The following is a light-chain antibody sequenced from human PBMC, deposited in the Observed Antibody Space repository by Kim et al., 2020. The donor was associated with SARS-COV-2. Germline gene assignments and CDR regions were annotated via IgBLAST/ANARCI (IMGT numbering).Light chain of an antibody. CDR3: QQYDSSPRT. J-gene: IGKJ4*01. CDR1: KRVGRSN. V-gene: IGKV3-20*01. CDR2: GAS. Sequence: SLRDTTAIPCRGAKRVGRSNLAWYQQKPGQAPRLLIYGASTRATGIPDRFSGSGSGTDFTLTISRLEPEDFAVYYCQQYDSSPRTFGGGTKVDIK.